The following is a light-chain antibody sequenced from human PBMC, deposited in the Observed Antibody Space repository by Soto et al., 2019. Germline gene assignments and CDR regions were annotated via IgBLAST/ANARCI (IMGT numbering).Light chain of an antibody. Sequence: SYELTQPLSVSVALGQTARITCGGNNSGSKNVHWYQQKPGQAPVLVIYRDSNRPSGIPERFAGSNSGNTATLTISRAHAGDEADYCCQVWDSSTVVFGGGTKLTVL. J-gene: IGLJ2*01. CDR2: RDS. CDR1: NSGSKN. V-gene: IGLV3-9*01. CDR3: QVWDSSTVV.